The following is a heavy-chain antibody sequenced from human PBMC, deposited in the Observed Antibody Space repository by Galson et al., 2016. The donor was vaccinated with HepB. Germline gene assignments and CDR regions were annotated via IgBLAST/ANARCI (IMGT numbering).Heavy chain of an antibody. V-gene: IGHV3-23*01. CDR3: AKDTRRCFYSRWLDP. Sequence: SLRLSCAASGFTFSNYAMSWVRQAPGKGLEWVSAISGSGGSPYYADSVKGRFTISRDNSKNTLYLQMNSLRVEETALYYCAKDTRRCFYSRWLDPWGQGTLVTVSS. CDR2: ISGSGGSP. CDR1: GFTFSNYA. D-gene: IGHD3-10*01. J-gene: IGHJ5*02.